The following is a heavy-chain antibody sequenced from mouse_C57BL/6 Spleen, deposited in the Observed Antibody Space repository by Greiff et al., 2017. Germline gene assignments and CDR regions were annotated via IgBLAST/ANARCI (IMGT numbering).Heavy chain of an antibody. V-gene: IGHV10-3*01. CDR2: IRRKSSNYAT. CDR3: VRAYGNSWDFEV. J-gene: IGHJ1*03. CDR1: GFTFNTYA. D-gene: IGHD2-1*01. Sequence: EVQRVESGGGLVQPKGSLKLSCAASGFTFNTYAMHWVRQAPGKGLEWVARIRRKSSNYATYYADSVKDRLTISRDDSQSMLYLQMNNLKTEDTARYYCVRAYGNSWDFEVWGTGTTVTVAS.